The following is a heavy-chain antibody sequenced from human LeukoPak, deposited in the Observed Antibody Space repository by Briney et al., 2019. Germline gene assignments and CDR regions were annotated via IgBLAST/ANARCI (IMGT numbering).Heavy chain of an antibody. CDR3: ARDSSEFRSLIPH. V-gene: IGHV1-69*13. CDR1: GGTFSSHA. CDR2: IIPIFGTA. Sequence: SVKVSCKASGGTFSSHAISWVRQAPGQGLEWMGGIIPIFGTAKYAQKFQGRVTITADESTSTAYMELSSLRSEDTAVYYCARDSSEFRSLIPHWGQGTLVTVSS. J-gene: IGHJ1*01. D-gene: IGHD2-21*01.